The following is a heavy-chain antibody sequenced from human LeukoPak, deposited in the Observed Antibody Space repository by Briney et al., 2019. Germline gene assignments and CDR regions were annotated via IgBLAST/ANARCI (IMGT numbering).Heavy chain of an antibody. CDR3: ARDRLGIPFDP. V-gene: IGHV1-69*01. D-gene: IGHD7-27*01. J-gene: IGHJ5*02. Sequence: GASVKVSCKASGGTFISYAISWVRQAPGQGLERMGGSIPIFGRANYAQKYQGKVTITADESTSTAYMERSSLRSEDTAVYYCARDRLGIPFDPWGQGTLVPVPS. CDR1: GGTFISYA. CDR2: SIPIFGRA.